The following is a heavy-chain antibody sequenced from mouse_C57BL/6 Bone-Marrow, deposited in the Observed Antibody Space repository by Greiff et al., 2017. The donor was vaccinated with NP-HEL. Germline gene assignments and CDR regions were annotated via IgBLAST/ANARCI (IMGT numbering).Heavy chain of an antibody. CDR1: GFTFSSYA. Sequence: VQLKESGGGLVKPGGSLKLSCAASGFTFSSYAMSWVRQTPEKRLEWVATISDGGSYTYYPDNVKGRFTISRDNAKNNLYLQMSHLKSEDTAMYYCARDRDYDYDGFAYWGQGTLVTVSA. CDR3: ARDRDYDYDGFAY. D-gene: IGHD2-4*01. V-gene: IGHV5-4*01. J-gene: IGHJ3*01. CDR2: ISDGGSYT.